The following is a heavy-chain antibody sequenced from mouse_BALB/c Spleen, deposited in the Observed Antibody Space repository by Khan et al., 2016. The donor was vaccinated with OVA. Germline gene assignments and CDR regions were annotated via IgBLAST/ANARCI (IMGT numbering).Heavy chain of an antibody. V-gene: IGHV2-2*02. J-gene: IGHJ3*01. CDR2: IWSGGST. Sequence: QVQLKQSGPGLVQPSQSLSITCTVSGFSLTNFGVHWVRQSPGKGLEWLGVIWSGGSTDYNAAFKSRLSISKDNSKSQVFFKMKSLQANDIDTYYWARREYLMTWFAYWGQGTLGTVSA. CDR1: GFSLTNFG. CDR3: ARREYLMTWFAY.